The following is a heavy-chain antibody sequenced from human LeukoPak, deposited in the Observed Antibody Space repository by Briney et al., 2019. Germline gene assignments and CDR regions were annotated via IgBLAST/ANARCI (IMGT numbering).Heavy chain of an antibody. D-gene: IGHD3-3*01. V-gene: IGHV4-39*01. J-gene: IGHJ5*02. Sequence: SETLSLTCTVSGASISSSSYYWGWIRQPPGRGLEWIVSVSYSGSTHYNPSLKSRVTISVDTSKNQFSLKLSSVTAADTAVYYCARVKIGFLEWSGNWFDPWGQGTLVTVSS. CDR3: ARVKIGFLEWSGNWFDP. CDR2: VSYSGST. CDR1: GASISSSSYY.